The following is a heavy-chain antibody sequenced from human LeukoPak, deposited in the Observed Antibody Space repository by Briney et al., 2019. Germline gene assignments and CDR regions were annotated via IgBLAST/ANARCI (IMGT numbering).Heavy chain of an antibody. Sequence: GGSLRLSCAASGFTVSSHYMSWVRQAPGKGLEWVSVIYSGGNTGYAEAVKGRFTISRDNSNNTVYLQMNSLRDEDTAVYYCVRERTLRLLLTRDAFDIWGQGTMVTVSS. CDR1: GFTVSSHY. V-gene: IGHV3-66*01. D-gene: IGHD3-22*01. CDR3: VRERTLRLLLTRDAFDI. J-gene: IGHJ3*02. CDR2: IYSGGNT.